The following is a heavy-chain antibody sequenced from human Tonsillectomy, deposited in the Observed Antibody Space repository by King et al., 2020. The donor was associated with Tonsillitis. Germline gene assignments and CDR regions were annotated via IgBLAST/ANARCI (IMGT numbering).Heavy chain of an antibody. Sequence: VQLVESGGGLVKPGRSLRLSCTGSGFTFGDYAMSWFRQSPGKGLQWVGFTRSKVYGGTTEYAASVKGRFTISRADSTSIAHLQMTSLKTEDTAVYYCTRGRGAVANYYFNGMDVWSQGTTVTVSS. D-gene: IGHD3-10*01. CDR1: GFTFGDYA. V-gene: IGHV3-49*05. J-gene: IGHJ6*02. CDR3: TRGRGAVANYYFNGMDV. CDR2: TRSKVYGGTT.